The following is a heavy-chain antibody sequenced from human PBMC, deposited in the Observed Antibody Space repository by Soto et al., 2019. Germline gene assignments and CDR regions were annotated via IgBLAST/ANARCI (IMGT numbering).Heavy chain of an antibody. CDR1: GGTFSSYA. Sequence: QVQLVQSGAEVKKPGSSVKVSCKASGGTFSSYAISWVRQAPGQGLEWMGGIIPIFGTANYAQKFQGRVTITADETTSTAYMELSILRSEDTAVYYCARSITGTVSYYYGMDVWGQGTTVTVSS. CDR2: IIPIFGTA. CDR3: ARSITGTVSYYYGMDV. V-gene: IGHV1-69*12. D-gene: IGHD1-20*01. J-gene: IGHJ6*02.